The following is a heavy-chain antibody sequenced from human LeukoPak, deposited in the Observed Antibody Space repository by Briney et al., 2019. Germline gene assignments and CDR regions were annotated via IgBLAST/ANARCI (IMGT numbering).Heavy chain of an antibody. V-gene: IGHV1-46*01. J-gene: IGHJ5*02. CDR2: INPSGGTT. CDR3: ARDAYRDGSGSSPNWFDP. D-gene: IGHD3-22*01. CDR1: GYTFTNYY. Sequence: ASVKLSCKTSGYTFTNYYIHWVRQAPGHALEWMGIINPSGGTTNYAQKFQGRVTMTRDTSTSTVSMDLSSLTSDDTAIYYCARDAYRDGSGSSPNWFDPWGQGILVTVSS.